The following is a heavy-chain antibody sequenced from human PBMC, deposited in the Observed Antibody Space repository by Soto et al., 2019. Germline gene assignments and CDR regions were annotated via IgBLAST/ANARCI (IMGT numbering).Heavy chain of an antibody. J-gene: IGHJ6*02. CDR2: IYYSGST. Sequence: SETLSLTCTVSCGSISSYYWSWIRQPPGKGLEWIGYIYYSGSTNYNPSLKSRVTISVDTSKNQFSLKLSSVTAADTAVYYCARGFRLELRHYYGMDVWGQGTTVTVSS. CDR1: CGSISSYY. D-gene: IGHD1-7*01. CDR3: ARGFRLELRHYYGMDV. V-gene: IGHV4-59*01.